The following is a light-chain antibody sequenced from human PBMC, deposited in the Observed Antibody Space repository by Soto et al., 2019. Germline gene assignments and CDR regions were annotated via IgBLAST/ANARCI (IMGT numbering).Light chain of an antibody. CDR1: QSISSY. Sequence: DIQMTQSPSSLSASVGDRVTITCRASQSISSYLNWYQQKPGKAPNLLIYAASSLQSGVPSRFSGSGSGTDFTLTISSLQPEDFATYYCQQSYSTPPTTFGGGTKVDIK. V-gene: IGKV1-39*01. CDR3: QQSYSTPPTT. CDR2: AAS. J-gene: IGKJ4*01.